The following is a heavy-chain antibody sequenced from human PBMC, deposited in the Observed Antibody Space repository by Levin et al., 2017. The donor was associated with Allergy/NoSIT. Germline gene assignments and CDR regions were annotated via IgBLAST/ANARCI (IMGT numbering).Heavy chain of an antibody. CDR3: AKGSYYGSGSYCAY. Sequence: GESLKISCAASGFTFSSYAMSWVRQAPGKGLEWVSAISGSGGSTYYADSVKGRFTISRDNSKNTLYLQMNSLRAEDTAVYYCAKGSYYGSGSYCAYWGQGTLVTVSS. CDR2: ISGSGGST. J-gene: IGHJ4*02. D-gene: IGHD3-10*01. CDR1: GFTFSSYA. V-gene: IGHV3-23*01.